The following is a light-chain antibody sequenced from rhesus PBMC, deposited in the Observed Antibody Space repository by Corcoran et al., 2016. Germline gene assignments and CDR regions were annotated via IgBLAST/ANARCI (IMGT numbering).Light chain of an antibody. J-gene: IGKJ2*01. Sequence: DIQMTQSPSSLSASVGDTVTITCRASQSINNWLDWHPQKPGKAPRLLIYKASTLQGGVPSRFSGSGSGTDFTHTISGLQPEDFATYYCLQYSGSPYSFGQGTKVEIK. V-gene: IGKV1-22*01. CDR3: LQYSGSPYS. CDR2: KAS. CDR1: QSINNW.